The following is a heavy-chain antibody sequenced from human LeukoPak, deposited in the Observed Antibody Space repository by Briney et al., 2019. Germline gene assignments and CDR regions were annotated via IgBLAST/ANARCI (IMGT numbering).Heavy chain of an antibody. D-gene: IGHD6-19*01. CDR1: GYTFTSYA. CDR2: INTNTGNP. Sequence: ASVKVSCKASGYTFTSYAMNWVRQAPGQGLEWMGWINTNTGNPTYAPGFTGRFVFSLDTSVSTAYLQISSLKAEDTAVYYCARSYQWLPKNWFDPWGQGTLVTVSS. V-gene: IGHV7-4-1*02. CDR3: ARSYQWLPKNWFDP. J-gene: IGHJ5*02.